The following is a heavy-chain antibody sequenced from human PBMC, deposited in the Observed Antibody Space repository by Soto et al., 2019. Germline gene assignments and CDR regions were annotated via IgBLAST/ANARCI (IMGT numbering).Heavy chain of an antibody. V-gene: IGHV4-34*01. D-gene: IGHD3-22*01. CDR2: INHSGST. J-gene: IGHJ5*02. CDR1: GGSFSGYY. CDR3: ARVGSTYYYDSSGYYP. Sequence: SETLSLTCAVYGGSFSGYYWSWIRQPPGKGLEWIGEINHSGSTNYNPSLKSRVTIPVDTSKNQFSLKLSSVTAADTAVYYCARVGSTYYYDSSGYYPWGQGTLVTVS.